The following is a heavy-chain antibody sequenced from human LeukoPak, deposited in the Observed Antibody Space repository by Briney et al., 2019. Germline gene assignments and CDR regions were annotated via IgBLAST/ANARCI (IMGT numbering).Heavy chain of an antibody. CDR1: GFTFSNYA. V-gene: IGHV3-23*01. CDR3: ALSVEMVTNYYYDMDV. D-gene: IGHD5-24*01. J-gene: IGHJ6*02. Sequence: PGGSLRLSCAASGFTFSNYAMSWDRQAPGKGLEWVAGLSGSGNSIFYADSVKGRFTISRDNSENTLYLQMNSLRVEDTAVYYCALSVEMVTNYYYDMDVWGQGTTVTVSS. CDR2: LSGSGNSI.